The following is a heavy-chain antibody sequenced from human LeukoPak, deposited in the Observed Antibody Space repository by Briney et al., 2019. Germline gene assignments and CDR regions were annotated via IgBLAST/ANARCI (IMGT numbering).Heavy chain of an antibody. J-gene: IGHJ4*02. CDR2: IYYSGSN. CDR1: GGSISSYY. CDR3: ARVGIAVAGSLNFDY. D-gene: IGHD6-19*01. V-gene: IGHV4-59*01. Sequence: SETLSLTCTVSGGSISSYYWSWIRQPPGKGLEWIGYIYYSGSNNYNPSLESRVTISVDTSKNQFSLKLSSVTAADTAVYYCARVGIAVAGSLNFDYWGQGTLVTVSS.